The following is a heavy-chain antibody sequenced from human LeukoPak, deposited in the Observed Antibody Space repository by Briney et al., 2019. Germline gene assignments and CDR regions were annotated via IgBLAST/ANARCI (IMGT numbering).Heavy chain of an antibody. CDR3: AAPQGGNFWSGYFLDY. Sequence: ASVKVSCKASGYTFTGYYMHWVRQAPGQGLEWMGRIIPILGIANYAQKFQGRVTITADKSTSTAYMELSSLRSEDTAVYYCAAPQGGNFWSGYFLDYWGQGTLVTVSS. CDR1: GYTFTGYY. CDR2: IIPILGIA. J-gene: IGHJ4*02. D-gene: IGHD3-3*01. V-gene: IGHV1-69*02.